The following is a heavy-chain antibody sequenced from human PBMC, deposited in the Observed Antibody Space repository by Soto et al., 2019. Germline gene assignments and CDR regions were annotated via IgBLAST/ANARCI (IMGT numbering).Heavy chain of an antibody. D-gene: IGHD3-10*01. CDR3: ARDLDWDGSAPLDY. CDR1: GFTFSSYG. Sequence: QVQLVESGGGVVQPGRSLRLSCAASGFTFSSYGMHWVRQAPGKGLEWVAVIWYDGSNKYYADSVKGRFTISRDNSKNTLYLQMNSLRAEDTAVYYCARDLDWDGSAPLDYWSQGTLVTVSS. V-gene: IGHV3-33*01. CDR2: IWYDGSNK. J-gene: IGHJ4*02.